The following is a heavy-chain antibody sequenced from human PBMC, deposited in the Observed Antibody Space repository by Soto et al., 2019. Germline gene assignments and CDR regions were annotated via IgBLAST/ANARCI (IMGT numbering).Heavy chain of an antibody. J-gene: IGHJ4*02. CDR3: ARGPDPRGLGATNTSN. D-gene: IGHD1-26*01. CDR2: INHSGST. V-gene: IGHV4-34*01. Sequence: DTLSLTCAVYGGSFSGYYWTWIRQPPGKGLEWIGEINHSGSTNYKLSLKSRVTISADTSKSQCSLKLSSVTAAETAVYYCARGPDPRGLGATNTSNWGQGTLVTVSS. CDR1: GGSFSGYY.